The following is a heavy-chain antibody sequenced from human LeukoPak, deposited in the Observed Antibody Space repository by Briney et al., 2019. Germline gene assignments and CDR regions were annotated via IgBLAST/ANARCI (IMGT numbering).Heavy chain of an antibody. V-gene: IGHV4-61*09. D-gene: IGHD3-10*01. CDR3: ARLNAMVRGDPGDFDY. CDR2: IYTSGTT. J-gene: IGHJ4*02. Sequence: PSETLSLTCTVSGGSISSGVYYWTWIRQPAGKGLEWIGQIYTSGTTNYNPSLKSRVTISVDTSKNQFSLKLSSVTAADTAVYYCARLNAMVRGDPGDFDYWGQGTLVTVSS. CDR1: GGSISSGVYY.